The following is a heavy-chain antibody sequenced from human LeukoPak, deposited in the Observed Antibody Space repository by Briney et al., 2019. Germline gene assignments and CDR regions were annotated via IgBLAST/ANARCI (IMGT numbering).Heavy chain of an antibody. V-gene: IGHV4-31*03. J-gene: IGHJ3*02. Sequence: PSETLFLTCTVSGGSISSGGYYWSWIRQHPGKGLEWIGYIYYSGSTYYNPSLKSRVTISVDTSKNQFSLKLSSVTAADTAVYYCASRVGATTYAFDIWGQGTMVTVSS. CDR1: GGSISSGGYY. CDR2: IYYSGST. D-gene: IGHD1-26*01. CDR3: ASRVGATTYAFDI.